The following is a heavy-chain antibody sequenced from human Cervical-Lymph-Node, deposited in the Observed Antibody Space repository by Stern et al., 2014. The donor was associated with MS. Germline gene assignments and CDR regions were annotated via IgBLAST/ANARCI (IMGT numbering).Heavy chain of an antibody. CDR1: GFTFSNYW. CDR3: ARADFVGLDC. V-gene: IGHV3-7*01. CDR2: IGQDGSET. Sequence: EVQLVESGGGLVQPGGSLRLSCTASGFTFSNYWMTWVRQAPGRGLEWVANIGQDGSETHYVDSVKGRFTVSRDNTKNSLFLQMNSLRAEDTSIYYCARADFVGLDCWGQGTLVTVSS. J-gene: IGHJ4*02. D-gene: IGHD2-21*01.